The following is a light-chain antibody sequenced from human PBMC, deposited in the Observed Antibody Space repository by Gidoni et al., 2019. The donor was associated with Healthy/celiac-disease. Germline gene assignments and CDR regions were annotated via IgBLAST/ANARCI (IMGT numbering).Light chain of an antibody. V-gene: IGKV1-39*01. Sequence: DIQMNQSPSSLSASVGDRVTITFRASQSISSYLNWYQQKPGKAPKLLIYDASSLQSGVPSRFSGSGSGTDFTLTISSLQPEDFATYYCQQSDSTPLTFGQGTRLEIK. CDR1: QSISSY. J-gene: IGKJ5*01. CDR2: DAS. CDR3: QQSDSTPLT.